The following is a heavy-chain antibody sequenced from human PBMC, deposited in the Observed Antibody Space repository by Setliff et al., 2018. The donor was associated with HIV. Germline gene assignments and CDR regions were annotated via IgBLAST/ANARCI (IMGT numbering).Heavy chain of an antibody. V-gene: IGHV4-61*02. D-gene: IGHD6-19*01. CDR2: IYASGSP. J-gene: IGHJ4*02. CDR1: GGSIRSVNYY. Sequence: SETLSLTCNVSGGSIRSVNYYWNWVRQPAGNGLEWIGRIYASGSPTYNPSLKSRVTISVDTSKNHFSLRLNSVTAADTAVYFCARAPRYYRGWYIPEYFDNWGEGTLVTVSS. CDR3: ARAPRYYRGWYIPEYFDN.